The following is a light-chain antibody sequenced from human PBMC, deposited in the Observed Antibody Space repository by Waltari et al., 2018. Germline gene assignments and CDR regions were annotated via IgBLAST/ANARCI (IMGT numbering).Light chain of an antibody. J-gene: IGKJ2*01. CDR2: AVS. Sequence: EIVLTQSPATLSLSLGERATLSCRASQSVRNYLAWYQQKPGQAPRLLIYAVSRRATGTPARFSGSGYGTDFTLTISTLEPEDFAIYYCQQRNNWPRTFGQGTKLDMK. CDR3: QQRNNWPRT. CDR1: QSVRNY. V-gene: IGKV3-11*01.